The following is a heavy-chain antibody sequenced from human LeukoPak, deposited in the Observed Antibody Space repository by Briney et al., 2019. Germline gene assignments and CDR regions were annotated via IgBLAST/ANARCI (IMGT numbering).Heavy chain of an antibody. D-gene: IGHD6-25*01. CDR1: GGSFSGYY. V-gene: IGHV4-34*01. CDR3: AREAAEKWFDP. Sequence: PSETLSLTCAVYGGSFSGYYWSWIRQPPGKGLEWIGEINHSGSTNYNPSLKSRVTISVDTSKNQFSLKLTSVTAADPAVYYCAREAAEKWFDPWGQGTLGTGFS. J-gene: IGHJ5*02. CDR2: INHSGST.